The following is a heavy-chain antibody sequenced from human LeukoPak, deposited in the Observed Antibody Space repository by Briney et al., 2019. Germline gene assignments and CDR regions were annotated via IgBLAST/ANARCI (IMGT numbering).Heavy chain of an antibody. J-gene: IGHJ3*02. CDR2: ISDSAGTT. V-gene: IGHV3-23*01. Sequence: SGGSLRLSCTASGFTFSRYDMSWVSQAPGKGLEWVSGISDSAGTTYYADSVKGRFSISRDNSKNTLNLQMNSLRAEDTAVYYCAKSYYYGSGDYSLTAFDIWGQGTMVTVSS. CDR1: GFTFSRYD. CDR3: AKSYYYGSGDYSLTAFDI. D-gene: IGHD3-10*01.